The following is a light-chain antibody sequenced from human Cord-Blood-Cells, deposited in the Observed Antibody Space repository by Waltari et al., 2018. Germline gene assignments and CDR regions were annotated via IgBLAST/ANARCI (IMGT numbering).Light chain of an antibody. CDR1: RSDVGSYTL. CDR3: CSYAGSSTFV. CDR2: EGS. Sequence: QSALTQPASVSGSSGQSITLSCTGQRSDVGSYTLLLWYQQHPGKAPQPMIYEGSTRPPGVSNRCSGSKSGNTASLTITARQAEDEADYYCCSYAGSSTFVFGTGTKVTVL. J-gene: IGLJ1*01. V-gene: IGLV2-23*03.